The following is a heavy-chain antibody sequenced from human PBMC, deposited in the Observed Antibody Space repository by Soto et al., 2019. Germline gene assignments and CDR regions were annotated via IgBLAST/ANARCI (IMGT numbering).Heavy chain of an antibody. D-gene: IGHD3-22*01. J-gene: IGHJ4*01. V-gene: IGHV1-46*01. CDR1: GYTFTSYY. CDR3: ARVPKGTYYDSSGYPTYYFDY. Sequence: ASVKVSCKASGYTFTSYYVHWVRQAPGQGLEWMGIINPSGATTTYAQNFQGRVAMTRDTSTSTFYMELSILSSDVTAVYYCARVPKGTYYDSSGYPTYYFDYWG. CDR2: INPSGATT.